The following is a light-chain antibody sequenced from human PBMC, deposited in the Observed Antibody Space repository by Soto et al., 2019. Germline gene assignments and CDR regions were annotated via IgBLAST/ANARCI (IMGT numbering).Light chain of an antibody. J-gene: IGKJ2*01. Sequence: EIVLTQSPGTLSLSPGERATLSCRASQSVSSTYIAWYQQNPGQAPRLLIYGASNRATGIPDRFSGSGSGTDFTLTISRLEPEDFAVYFCQQYGRSPPFTFGQGTKVGIK. CDR3: QQYGRSPPFT. V-gene: IGKV3-20*01. CDR1: QSVSSTY. CDR2: GAS.